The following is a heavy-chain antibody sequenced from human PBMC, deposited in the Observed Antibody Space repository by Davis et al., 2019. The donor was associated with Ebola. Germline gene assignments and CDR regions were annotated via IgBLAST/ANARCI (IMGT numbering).Heavy chain of an antibody. CDR2: IYPGDSDT. D-gene: IGHD2-21*02. J-gene: IGHJ4*02. CDR3: AREVVTARFDS. CDR1: GYRFPSYW. V-gene: IGHV5-51*01. Sequence: PGGSLRLSCKGSGYRFPSYWIGWVRQMPGKGLEWMGIIYPGDSDTRYSPSFQGQVTISADKSINTAYLQWSSLKASDTAIYYCAREVVTARFDSWGQGTLVTVSS.